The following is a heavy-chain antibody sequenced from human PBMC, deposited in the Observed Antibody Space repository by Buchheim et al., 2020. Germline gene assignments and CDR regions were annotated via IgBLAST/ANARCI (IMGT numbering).Heavy chain of an antibody. J-gene: IGHJ6*02. CDR3: ARDRRGYCTGGVCYNSNYYGMDV. D-gene: IGHD2-8*02. V-gene: IGHV3-7*01. CDR2: IKQDGSEK. CDR1: GFTFSSYW. Sequence: EVQLVESGGGLVQPGGSLRLSCAASGFTFSSYWMSWVRQAPGKGLEWVANIKQDGSEKYYVDSVKGRFTISRDNAKNSLYLQMNSLRAEDTAVYYCARDRRGYCTGGVCYNSNYYGMDVWGQGTT.